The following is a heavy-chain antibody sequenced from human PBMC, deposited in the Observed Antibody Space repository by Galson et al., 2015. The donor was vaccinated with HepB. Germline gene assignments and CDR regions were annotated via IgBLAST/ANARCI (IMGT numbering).Heavy chain of an antibody. CDR2: IFTSGTT. Sequence: TLSLTCTVSGGYINSGSYYWSWIRQPAGKGLEWIGRIFTSGTTDYNPSLNSRVTMSVDTSKNHFSLELSSVTGADTAVYYCARGLLQTGSPSYYYFYYIDVWGKGTTVTVSS. CDR1: GGYINSGSYY. D-gene: IGHD3-9*01. V-gene: IGHV4-61*02. CDR3: ARGLLQTGSPSYYYFYYIDV. J-gene: IGHJ6*03.